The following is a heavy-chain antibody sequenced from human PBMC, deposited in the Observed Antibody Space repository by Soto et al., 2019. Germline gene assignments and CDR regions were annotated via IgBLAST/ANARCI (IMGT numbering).Heavy chain of an antibody. J-gene: IGHJ4*02. D-gene: IGHD3-3*01. V-gene: IGHV3-23*01. Sequence: GGSLRLSCAASGFTFSSYAMSWVRQAPGKGLEWVSAISGSGGSTYYADSVKGRFTISRDNSKNTLYLQMNSLRAEDTAVYYCAKGMSDFWSGYYTGEDYWGQGTLVTVSS. CDR2: ISGSGGST. CDR1: GFTFSSYA. CDR3: AKGMSDFWSGYYTGEDY.